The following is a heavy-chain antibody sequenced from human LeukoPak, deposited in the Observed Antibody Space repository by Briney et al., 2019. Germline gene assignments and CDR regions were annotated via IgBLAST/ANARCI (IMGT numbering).Heavy chain of an antibody. CDR3: ARVALGIGTTGPGTNDAFDI. CDR2: ISSSSSYI. D-gene: IGHD1-1*01. Sequence: PGGSLRLSCAASGFTFSSYSMNWVRQAPGKGLEWVSSISSSSSYIYYADSVKGRFTISRDNAKNSLHLQMNSLRAEDTAVYYCARVALGIGTTGPGTNDAFDIWGQGTMVTVSS. V-gene: IGHV3-21*01. CDR1: GFTFSSYS. J-gene: IGHJ3*02.